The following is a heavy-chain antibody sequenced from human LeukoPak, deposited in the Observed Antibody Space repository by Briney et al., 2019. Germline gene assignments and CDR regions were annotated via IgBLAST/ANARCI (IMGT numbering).Heavy chain of an antibody. V-gene: IGHV3-21*01. CDR1: GFTFSSYG. CDR3: ARDGGVGGLRYFDWLPYTNPFDY. D-gene: IGHD3-9*01. J-gene: IGHJ4*02. Sequence: SGRSLRLSCAASGFTFSSYGMHWVRQAPGKGLEWVSSISSSSSYIYYADSVKGRFTISRDNAKNSLYLQMNSLRAEDTAVYYCARDGGVGGLRYFDWLPYTNPFDYWGQGTLVTVSS. CDR2: ISSSSSYI.